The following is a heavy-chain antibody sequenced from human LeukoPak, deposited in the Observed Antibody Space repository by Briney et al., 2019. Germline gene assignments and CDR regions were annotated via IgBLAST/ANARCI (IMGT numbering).Heavy chain of an antibody. J-gene: IGHJ4*02. Sequence: GGSLRLSCAASGFSSSSYGMSWVRQAPGKGLEWVSAVTGSGGNIFYSDSVKGRFTIPRDNSKNTLYLQLNNLRAEDTAVYFCAKRGASGLYYFDYWGLGTLVTVSS. CDR2: VTGSGGNI. CDR3: AKRGASGLYYFDY. D-gene: IGHD6-25*01. V-gene: IGHV3-23*01. CDR1: GFSSSSYG.